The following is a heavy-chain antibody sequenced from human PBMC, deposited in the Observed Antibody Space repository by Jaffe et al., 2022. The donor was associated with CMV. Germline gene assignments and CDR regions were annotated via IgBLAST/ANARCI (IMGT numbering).Heavy chain of an antibody. CDR2: ISGSGGST. V-gene: IGHV3-23*04. D-gene: IGHD6-19*01. CDR1: GFTFSSYA. J-gene: IGHJ4*02. CDR3: AKDLGTGRQWLVLLLDY. Sequence: EVQLVESGGGLVQPGGSLRLSCAASGFTFSSYAMSWVRQAPGKGLEWVSAISGSGGSTYYADSVKGRFTISRDNSKNTLYLQMNSLRAEDTAVYYCAKDLGTGRQWLVLLLDYWGQGTLVTVSS.